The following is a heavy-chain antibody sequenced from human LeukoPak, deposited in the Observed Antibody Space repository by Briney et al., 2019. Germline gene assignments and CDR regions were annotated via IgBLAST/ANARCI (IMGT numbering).Heavy chain of an antibody. D-gene: IGHD6-19*01. CDR2: IYYSGAN. V-gene: IGHV4-39*02. CDR3: VRVRGYWLVRGYLDY. Sequence: PSETLSLTCTVSGGSMSSSSYYWGWIRQSPGKGLEWIGRIYYSGANHYNPSLKSRVTMSVDTSKNQFSVKLTSVTATDTAVYYCVRVRGYWLVRGYLDYWGQGTQVTVSS. J-gene: IGHJ4*02. CDR1: GGSMSSSSYY.